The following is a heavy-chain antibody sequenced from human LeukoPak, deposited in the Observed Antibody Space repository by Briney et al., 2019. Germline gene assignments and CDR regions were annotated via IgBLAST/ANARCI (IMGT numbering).Heavy chain of an antibody. CDR1: GFTFSSYW. D-gene: IGHD3-10*01. J-gene: IGHJ4*02. V-gene: IGHV3-7*01. Sequence: GGSLRLSCAASGFTFSSYWMGWVRQAPGKGLEWVANIKQDGSEKYYVDSVKGRFTISRDNAKNSLYLQMNSLRAEDTAVYYCARERDLLWFGELPYWGQGTLVTVAS. CDR2: IKQDGSEK. CDR3: ARERDLLWFGELPY.